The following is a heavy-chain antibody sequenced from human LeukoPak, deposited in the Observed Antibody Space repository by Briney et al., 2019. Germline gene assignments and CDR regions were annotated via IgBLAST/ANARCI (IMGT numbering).Heavy chain of an antibody. Sequence: ASVKVSCKASGYSFTNYYMHWVRQAPGQGLEWMGIINPRGGSTTYAQKFQGSGTMTRDTSTSTVYMELSSLRSDDTAVYYCARFGGYSYEDWGQGTLVAVSS. CDR3: ARFGGYSYED. J-gene: IGHJ4*02. D-gene: IGHD5-18*01. V-gene: IGHV1-46*01. CDR1: GYSFTNYY. CDR2: INPRGGST.